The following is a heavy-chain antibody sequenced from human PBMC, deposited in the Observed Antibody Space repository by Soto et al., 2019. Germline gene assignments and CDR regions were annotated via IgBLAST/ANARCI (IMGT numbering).Heavy chain of an antibody. D-gene: IGHD6-13*01. CDR3: ARRPYSSSWYSPGSFDY. V-gene: IGHV5-51*03. Sequence: EVQLVQSGAEVKKPGESLKISCKGSGYSFTSYWIGWVRKMPGQGLEWLGIIYPGDSDTRYSPSFQGQVTISADKSISTAYLQWSSLKASDTAMYYCARRPYSSSWYSPGSFDYWGQGTLVTVSS. CDR2: IYPGDSDT. CDR1: GYSFTSYW. J-gene: IGHJ4*02.